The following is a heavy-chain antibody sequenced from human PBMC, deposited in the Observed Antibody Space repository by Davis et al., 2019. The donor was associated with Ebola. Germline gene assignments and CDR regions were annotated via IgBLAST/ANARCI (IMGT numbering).Heavy chain of an antibody. CDR1: GFTFSSYG. CDR3: AKGRGRYYDFWSGYYTDYGMDV. V-gene: IGHV3-30*18. Sequence: GESLKISCAASGFTFSSYGMHWVRQAPGKGLEWVAVISYDGSNKYYADSVKGRFTISRDNSKNTLYLQMNSLRAEDTAVYYCAKGRGRYYDFWSGYYTDYGMDVWGQGTTVTVSS. D-gene: IGHD3-3*01. J-gene: IGHJ6*02. CDR2: ISYDGSNK.